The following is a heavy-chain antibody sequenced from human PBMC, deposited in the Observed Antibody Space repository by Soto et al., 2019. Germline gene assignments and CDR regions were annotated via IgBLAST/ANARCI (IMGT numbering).Heavy chain of an antibody. CDR1: GGSISSYY. V-gene: IGHV4-59*01. CDR2: IYYSGST. Sequence: SETLSLTCTVSGGSISSYYWSWIRQPPGKGLEWIGYIYYSGSTNYNPSLKSRVTISVDTSKNQFSLKLSSVTAADTAVYYCARELVVRGVIYPIFDPWGQGTLVTVSS. CDR3: ARELVVRGVIYPIFDP. D-gene: IGHD3-10*01. J-gene: IGHJ5*02.